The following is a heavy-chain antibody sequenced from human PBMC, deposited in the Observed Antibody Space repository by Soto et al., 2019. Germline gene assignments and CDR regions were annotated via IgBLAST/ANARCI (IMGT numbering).Heavy chain of an antibody. CDR1: GASVNSGGYY. CDR2: IYFTGNT. J-gene: IGHJ3*02. CDR3: ARDSPTYYYDSSGYQAFDI. D-gene: IGHD3-22*01. Sequence: SETLSLTCTVSGASVNSGGYYWNWVRLLPGRGLEWIGYIYFTGNTYYNPSPESRVTISLDTPQNQFSLELNSVSAADTAVYYCARDSPTYYYDSSGYQAFDIWGQGTMVTVSS. V-gene: IGHV4-31*03.